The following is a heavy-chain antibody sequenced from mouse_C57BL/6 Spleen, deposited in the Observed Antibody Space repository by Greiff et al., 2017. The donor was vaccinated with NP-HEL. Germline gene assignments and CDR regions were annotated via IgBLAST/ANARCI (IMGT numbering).Heavy chain of an antibody. Sequence: VQLKQSGAELVRPGASVKLSCTASGFNIKDDYMHWVKQRPEQGLEWIGWIDPENGDTEYASKFQGKATITADTSSNTAYLQLSSLTSEDTAVYYCTTRIYTFAYWGQGTLVTVSA. D-gene: IGHD2-1*01. CDR2: IDPENGDT. J-gene: IGHJ3*01. CDR3: TTRIYTFAY. V-gene: IGHV14-4*01. CDR1: GFNIKDDY.